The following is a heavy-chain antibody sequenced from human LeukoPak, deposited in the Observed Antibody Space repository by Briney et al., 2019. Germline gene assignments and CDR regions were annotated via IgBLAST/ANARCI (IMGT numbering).Heavy chain of an antibody. Sequence: SVKFSCKASGGTFSNYAISWVRQAPGQGLEWMGGIIPIFGTANYAQKFQGRVTITADESTSTAYMELSSLTSEDTAVYYCAEEDNPGDAFDIWGQGTMVTVSS. D-gene: IGHD1-14*01. V-gene: IGHV1-69*13. CDR2: IIPIFGTA. J-gene: IGHJ3*02. CDR1: GGTFSNYA. CDR3: AEEDNPGDAFDI.